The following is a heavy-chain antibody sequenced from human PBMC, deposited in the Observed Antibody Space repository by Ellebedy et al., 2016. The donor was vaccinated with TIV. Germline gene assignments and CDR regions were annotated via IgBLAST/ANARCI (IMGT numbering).Heavy chain of an antibody. CDR2: IYLHDSHA. D-gene: IGHD3-9*01. Sequence: GESLKISXRDSGDKFHTHYIGWVRQVPGKGLEWMGIIYLHDSHATYSPSFEGQVTISADKSTKAAFLQWSSLQASDTAMYFCASPGTIGPQDTFDSWGQGTMVTVSS. CDR1: GDKFHTHY. J-gene: IGHJ3*01. V-gene: IGHV5-51*01. CDR3: ASPGTIGPQDTFDS.